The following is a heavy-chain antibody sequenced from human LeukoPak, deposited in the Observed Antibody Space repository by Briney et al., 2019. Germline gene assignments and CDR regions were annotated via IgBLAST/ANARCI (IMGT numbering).Heavy chain of an antibody. Sequence: GGSLRLSCAASGFTFSSYEMNWVRQAPGKGREWVSYISSSGSTIYYADSVKGRFTISRDNAKNSLYLQMNSLRAEDTAVYYCARAGYYFDYWGQGTLVTVSS. CDR2: ISSSGSTI. J-gene: IGHJ4*02. V-gene: IGHV3-48*03. D-gene: IGHD1-1*01. CDR1: GFTFSSYE. CDR3: ARAGYYFDY.